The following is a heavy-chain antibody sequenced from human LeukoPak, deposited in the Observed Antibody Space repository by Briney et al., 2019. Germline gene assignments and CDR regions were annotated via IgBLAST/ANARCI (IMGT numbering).Heavy chain of an antibody. D-gene: IGHD3-16*01. CDR3: ARAGGASHMDV. J-gene: IGHJ6*03. V-gene: IGHV3-48*04. CDR1: GFTFSSYA. Sequence: HPGGSLRLSCATSGFTFSSYAMHWIRQAPGKGLEWVSYISSSGSTIYYADSVKGRFTISRDNAKNSLYLQMNSLRADDTAVYYCARAGGASHMDVWGKGTTVTVSS. CDR2: ISSSGSTI.